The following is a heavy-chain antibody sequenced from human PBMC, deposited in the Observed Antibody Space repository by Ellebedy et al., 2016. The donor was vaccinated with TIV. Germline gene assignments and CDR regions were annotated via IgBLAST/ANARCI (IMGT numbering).Heavy chain of an antibody. Sequence: SETLSLXXAVSGGSISSGGYSWSWIRQPPGKGLEWIGYIYHSGSTHYNPSLKSRVTISVDRSKNQFSLKLSSVTAADTAVYYCARVQEYCSGGSCYSDAFDIWGQGTMVTVSS. CDR2: IYHSGST. CDR3: ARVQEYCSGGSCYSDAFDI. J-gene: IGHJ3*02. D-gene: IGHD2-15*01. CDR1: GGSISSGGYS. V-gene: IGHV4-30-2*01.